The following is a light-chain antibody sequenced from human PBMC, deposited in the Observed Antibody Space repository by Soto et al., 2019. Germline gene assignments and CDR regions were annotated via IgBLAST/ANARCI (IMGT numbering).Light chain of an antibody. CDR1: QSISSW. Sequence: DIQMTQSPSTLSASVGDRVTITCRASQSISSWLAWYQQKPGQAPKLLIYKASSLESGVPSMFSGSGSTTEFTLTISRLQPDYFATYYCQQYNSYPNTFGQGTRLEIK. V-gene: IGKV1-5*03. CDR2: KAS. J-gene: IGKJ5*01. CDR3: QQYNSYPNT.